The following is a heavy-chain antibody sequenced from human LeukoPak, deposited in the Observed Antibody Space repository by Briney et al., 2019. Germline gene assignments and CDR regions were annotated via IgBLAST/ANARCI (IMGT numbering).Heavy chain of an antibody. J-gene: IGHJ5*02. CDR1: GFTFSSYT. V-gene: IGHV3-30-3*01. CDR2: LSYDGSND. Sequence: GGSLRLSCAASGFTFSSYTMHWVRQAPGKGLEWISLLSYDGSNDYYADSVKGRFTISRDNSRDTLYLQMDSLRADDTAVYYCARTYYYDRSGYYDNWFDPWRQGTLVTVAS. D-gene: IGHD3-22*01. CDR3: ARTYYYDRSGYYDNWFDP.